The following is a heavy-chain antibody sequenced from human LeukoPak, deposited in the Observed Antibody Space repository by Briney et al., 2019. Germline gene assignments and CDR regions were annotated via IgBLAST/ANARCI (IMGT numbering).Heavy chain of an antibody. Sequence: GGSLRLSCAASGFSFSTFAMHWVRQAPGKGLEWLAVLSYDGSNEFYEESVKGRFSISRDNSNNTLYLQMDGLRAEDTAVYYCARGSKPRAIIGTYDAFDIWGQGTMVTVSS. CDR2: LSYDGSNE. J-gene: IGHJ3*02. CDR1: GFSFSTFA. CDR3: ARGSKPRAIIGTYDAFDI. V-gene: IGHV3-30*04.